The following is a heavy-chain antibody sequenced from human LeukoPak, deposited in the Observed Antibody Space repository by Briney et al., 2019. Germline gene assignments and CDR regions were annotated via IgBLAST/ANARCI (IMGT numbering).Heavy chain of an antibody. V-gene: IGHV3-7*05. J-gene: IGHJ4*02. CDR2: INQDGSQK. CDR1: GFTFSGYW. CDR3: ATVRTYTNFDY. D-gene: IGHD5-18*01. Sequence: QPGGSLRLSCAASGFTFSGYWMSWVRQAPGKGLEWVANINQDGSQKYYVDSVKGRFTISRDNAKNSLYLQMNSLRAEDTAVYYCATVRTYTNFDYWGQGTLLTVSS.